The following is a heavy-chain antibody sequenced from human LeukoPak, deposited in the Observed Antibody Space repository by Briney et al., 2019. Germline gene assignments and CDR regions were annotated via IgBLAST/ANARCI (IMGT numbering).Heavy chain of an antibody. CDR1: GGSFSSYY. CDR2: IYTTGST. CDR3: ARDFRYCSSTTCYQAFDP. J-gene: IGHJ5*02. V-gene: IGHV4-4*07. D-gene: IGHD2-2*01. Sequence: SETLSLTCTVSGGSFSSYYWNWIRQPAGKGLEWIGRIYTTGSTNYNPSLKSRVTMSVGTSKNQFSLKLSSVTAADTAVYYCARDFRYCSSTTCYQAFDPWGQGTLVTVSS.